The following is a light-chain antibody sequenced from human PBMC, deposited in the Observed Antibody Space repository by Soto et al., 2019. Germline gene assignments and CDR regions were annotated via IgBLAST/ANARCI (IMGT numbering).Light chain of an antibody. V-gene: IGKV1-6*01. CDR1: QGIRND. CDR2: AAS. Sequence: AIQMTQSPPSLSASVGDRVTITCRASQGIRNDLGWYQQKPGKAPKLLIYAASNLQSGVPSRFSGSGSGTDFTFTISSLQPEDIGTYYCQQYDNVPLTFGGGTKVDIK. CDR3: QQYDNVPLT. J-gene: IGKJ4*01.